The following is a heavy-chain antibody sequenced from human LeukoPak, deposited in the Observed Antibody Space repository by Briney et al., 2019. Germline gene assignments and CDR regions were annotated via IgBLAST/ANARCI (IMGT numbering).Heavy chain of an antibody. D-gene: IGHD4-17*01. CDR1: GFTVSSNN. CDR3: ARAWYGDYFDY. CDR2: ICTCGNT. V-gene: IGHV3-66*01. J-gene: IGHJ4*02. Sequence: GGSLRLSCASSGFTVSSNNMNWVRQAPGKGLEWVSVICTCGNTFYADSVKGRFTISRDNSKNTLYVQVNSLRAEDTAVDYCARAWYGDYFDYWGQGTLVTVSS.